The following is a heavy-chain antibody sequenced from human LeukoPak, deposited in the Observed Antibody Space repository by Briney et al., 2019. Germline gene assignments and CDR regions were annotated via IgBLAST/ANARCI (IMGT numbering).Heavy chain of an antibody. Sequence: GESLKISCRGSGYRFTNYWIGCVRQMPGKGLEWMGIIYPGDSDTRYSPSFQGQVTISADKSISTAYLQWSSLKASHTAMYYCARRDGLGAFDIWGQGTMVTVSS. J-gene: IGHJ3*02. D-gene: IGHD5-24*01. CDR3: ARRDGLGAFDI. CDR1: GYRFTNYW. CDR2: IYPGDSDT. V-gene: IGHV5-51*01.